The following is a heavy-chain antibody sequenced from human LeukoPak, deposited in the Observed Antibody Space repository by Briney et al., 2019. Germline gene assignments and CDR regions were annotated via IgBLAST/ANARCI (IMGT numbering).Heavy chain of an antibody. CDR1: GYTFTGYY. V-gene: IGHV1-2*02. Sequence: ASVKVSCKASGYTFTGYYMHWVRQAPGQGLEWMGWINPNSGGTNYAQKFQGRVTMTRDTSINTAYLELSGLTSDDTAMYYCAKVRDRLSSFYPAAWGQGTLVTVSS. J-gene: IGHJ4*02. CDR3: AKVRDRLSSFYPAA. D-gene: IGHD6-13*01. CDR2: INPNSGGT.